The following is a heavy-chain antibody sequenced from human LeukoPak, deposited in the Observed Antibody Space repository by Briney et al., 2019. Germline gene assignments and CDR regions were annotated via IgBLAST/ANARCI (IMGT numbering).Heavy chain of an antibody. CDR3: ARGVAAAGTSDAFDI. D-gene: IGHD6-13*01. CDR1: GFTVSSTY. Sequence: GGSLRLSCAASGFTVSSTYMSWVRQAPGKGLEWVSVIYSGGSTYYADSVKGRFTISRDNSKNTLYLQMNSLRAEDTAVYYCARGVAAAGTSDAFDIWGQGTMVTVSS. J-gene: IGHJ3*02. CDR2: IYSGGST. V-gene: IGHV3-53*01.